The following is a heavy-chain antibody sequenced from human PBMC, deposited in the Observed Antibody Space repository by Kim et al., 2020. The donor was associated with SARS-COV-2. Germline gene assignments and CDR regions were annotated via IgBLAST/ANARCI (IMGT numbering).Heavy chain of an antibody. CDR2: INHSGST. CDR1: GGSFSGYY. D-gene: IGHD3-22*01. CDR3: ARGLSGYNAFDI. J-gene: IGHJ3*02. Sequence: SETLSLTCAVYGGSFSGYYWSWIRQPPGKGLEWIGEINHSGSTNYNPSLKSRVTISVDTSKNQFSLKLSSVTAADTAVYYCARGLSGYNAFDIWGQGTMV. V-gene: IGHV4-34*01.